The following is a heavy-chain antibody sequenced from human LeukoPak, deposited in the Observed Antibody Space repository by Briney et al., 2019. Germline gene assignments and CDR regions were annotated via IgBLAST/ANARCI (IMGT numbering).Heavy chain of an antibody. J-gene: IGHJ4*02. D-gene: IGHD3-22*01. CDR2: IYHSGST. CDR3: ARATYYYDSSGYYFDY. Sequence: PSETLSLTCTVSGYSISSGYYWGWIRPPPGKGLEWIGSIYHSGSTYYNPSLKSRVTISVDTSKNQFSLKLSSVTAADTAVYYCARATYYYDSSGYYFDYWGQGTLVTVSS. CDR1: GYSISSGYY. V-gene: IGHV4-38-2*02.